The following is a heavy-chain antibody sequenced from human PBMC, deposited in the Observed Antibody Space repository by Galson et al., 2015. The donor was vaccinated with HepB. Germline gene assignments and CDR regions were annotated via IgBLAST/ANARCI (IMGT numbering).Heavy chain of an antibody. J-gene: IGHJ4*02. Sequence: SLRLSCAASGFTFSSYAMSWVRQAPGKGLEWVSAFSGSGGRTYYAGSVKGRFTISRDNSKNTLYLQMNSLRAEDTAVYYCAKGGGATIRYEFDYWGQGTLVTVSS. D-gene: IGHD1-26*01. CDR1: GFTFSSYA. CDR3: AKGGGATIRYEFDY. V-gene: IGHV3-23*01. CDR2: FSGSGGRT.